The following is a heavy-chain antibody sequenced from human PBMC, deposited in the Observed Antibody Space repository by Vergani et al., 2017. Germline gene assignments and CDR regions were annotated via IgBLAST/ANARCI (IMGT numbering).Heavy chain of an antibody. Sequence: QVQLVESGGGVVQPGRSLRLSCAASGFTFSSYGMHWVRQAPGKGLEWVAVIWYDGSNKYYADSVKGRFTISRDNSKNTLYLQMNSLRAEDTAVYYCARDAPSYYYGSGSSRTRDAFDIWGQGTMVTVSS. V-gene: IGHV3-33*01. D-gene: IGHD3-10*01. CDR1: GFTFSSYG. J-gene: IGHJ3*02. CDR3: ARDAPSYYYGSGSSRTRDAFDI. CDR2: IWYDGSNK.